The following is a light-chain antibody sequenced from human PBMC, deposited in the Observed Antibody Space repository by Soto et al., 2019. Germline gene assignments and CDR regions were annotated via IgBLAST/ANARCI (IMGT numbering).Light chain of an antibody. CDR3: QQYNNWPPIT. J-gene: IGKJ5*01. CDR2: GAT. CDR1: QSVSSN. V-gene: IGKV3-15*01. Sequence: ILMTQSPATLSVSPGERATLSCRASQSVSSNLAWYQQNPGQAPRLLIYGATTRATGIPTRFSGSGSGTEFTLTISSLQSEDFAVYYCQQYNNWPPITFGQGTRLEI.